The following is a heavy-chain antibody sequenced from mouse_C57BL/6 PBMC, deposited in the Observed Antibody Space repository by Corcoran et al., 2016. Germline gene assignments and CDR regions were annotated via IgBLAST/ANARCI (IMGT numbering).Heavy chain of an antibody. CDR3: ARPTTVVDY. D-gene: IGHD1-1*01. J-gene: IGHJ2*01. Sequence: QIQLVQSGPELKKPGETVKISCKASGYTFTTYGMSWVKQAPGKGLKWMGWINTYSGVPTYADDFKGRFAFSLETSASTAYLQINNLKNEDTATYFCARPTTVVDYWGQGTTLTVSS. CDR1: GYTFTTYG. V-gene: IGHV9-3*01. CDR2: INTYSGVP.